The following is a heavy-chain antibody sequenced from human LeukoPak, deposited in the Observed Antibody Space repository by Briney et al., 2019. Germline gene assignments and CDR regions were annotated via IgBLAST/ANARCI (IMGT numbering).Heavy chain of an antibody. D-gene: IGHD3-22*01. V-gene: IGHV4-59*01. Sequence: PSETLSLTCTVSGGSISSYYWSWIRQPPGKGLEWIGYIYYSGSTNYNPSLKSRVTISVDTSKNQFSLKLSSVTAADTAVYYCARGHYYYDSSGYYYVLDYWGQGTLVTVSS. CDR3: ARGHYYYDSSGYYYVLDY. J-gene: IGHJ4*02. CDR2: IYYSGST. CDR1: GGSISSYY.